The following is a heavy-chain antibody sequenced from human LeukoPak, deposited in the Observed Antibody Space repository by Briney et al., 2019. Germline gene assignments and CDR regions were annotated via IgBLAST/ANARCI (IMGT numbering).Heavy chain of an antibody. CDR2: ISRSGTTI. D-gene: IGHD3-22*01. Sequence: KTGGSLRLSCAASEFTLSDYYMSWIRQAPGKGLEWVSYISRSGTTIYYADSVKGRFTISRDNAKNSLYLQMNSLRADDTAGYFCARDKYETSGCFAYWGQGALVTVSS. J-gene: IGHJ4*02. CDR1: EFTLSDYY. V-gene: IGHV3-11*01. CDR3: ARDKYETSGCFAY.